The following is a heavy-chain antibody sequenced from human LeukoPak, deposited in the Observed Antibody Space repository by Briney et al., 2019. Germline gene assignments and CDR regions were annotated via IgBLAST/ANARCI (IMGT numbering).Heavy chain of an antibody. CDR3: ASCIPAAGRVNCSYTDV. CDR1: GYTLTSYS. J-gene: IGHJ6*03. V-gene: IGHV1-69*13. Sequence: GASVKVSCKASGYTLTSYSISWVRQAPGQGLEWMGGFIPIFTTPNYAQKFQGRVTITAEESTTTAYMELNSLRSEDTAVYYCASCIPAAGRVNCSYTDVWGKGTTVTISS. CDR2: FIPIFTTP. D-gene: IGHD6-13*01.